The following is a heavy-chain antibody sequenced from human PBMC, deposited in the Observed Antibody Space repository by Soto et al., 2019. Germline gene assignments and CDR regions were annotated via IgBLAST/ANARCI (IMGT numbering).Heavy chain of an antibody. CDR1: GFSLSADGVG. CDR3: AHAYGGTSWPNDAFDV. J-gene: IGHJ3*01. V-gene: IGHV2-5*02. CDR2: IYWDDDQ. Sequence: QITLKESGPTLVKPTQTLTLTCTFSGFSLSADGVGVGWIRQPPGKALEWLALIYWDDDQRYSPSLKTRLTITKDTPKHQVVLTMTNMDPVDTATYYCAHAYGGTSWPNDAFDVWGQGTVVTVSS. D-gene: IGHD2-2*01.